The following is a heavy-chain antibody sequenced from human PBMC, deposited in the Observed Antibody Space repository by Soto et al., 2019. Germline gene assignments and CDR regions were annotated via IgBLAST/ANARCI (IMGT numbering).Heavy chain of an antibody. CDR2: IYHSGST. D-gene: IGHD6-6*01. J-gene: IGHJ6*02. CDR3: ARVLAARPSADYYYYYGMDV. V-gene: IGHV4-38-2*01. CDR1: GYSISSGYY. Sequence: PSETLSLTCAVSGYSISSGYYWGWIRQPPGKGLEWIGSIYHSGSTYYNPSRKSRVTISVDTSKNQFSLKLSSVTAADTAVYYCARVLAARPSADYYYYYGMDVWGQGTTVTVSS.